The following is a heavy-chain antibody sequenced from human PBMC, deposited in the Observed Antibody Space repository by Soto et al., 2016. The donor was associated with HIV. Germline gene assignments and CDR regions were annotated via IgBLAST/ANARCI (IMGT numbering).Heavy chain of an antibody. V-gene: IGHV4-59*08. CDR2: IYYSGST. CDR3: ARLRLVVPAAIFDY. CDR1: GGSISSYY. J-gene: IGHJ4*02. Sequence: QVQLQESGPGLVKPSETLSLTCTVSGGSISSYYWSWIRQPPGKGLEWIGYIYYSGSTNYNPSLKSRVTLSLDTSKNQFSLRLSSVTAADTAVYYCARLRLVVPAAIFDYWGQGTLVTVSS. D-gene: IGHD2-2*02.